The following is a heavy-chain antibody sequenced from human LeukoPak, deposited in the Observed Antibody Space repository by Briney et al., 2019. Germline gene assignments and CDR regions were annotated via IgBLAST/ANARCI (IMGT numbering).Heavy chain of an antibody. V-gene: IGHV3-74*03. CDR2: INSDGTGT. D-gene: IGHD6-13*01. CDR1: GVTFSTYW. Sequence: GGSLRLSCEVSGVTFSTYWKHWGCQGPRKGLVWVSYINSDGTGTMYADSVKGRFTVSRDNAKNTLYLQMNSLRAEDTAVYYCARDDLSWYSGIDYWGQGALVTVSS. CDR3: ARDDLSWYSGIDY. J-gene: IGHJ4*02.